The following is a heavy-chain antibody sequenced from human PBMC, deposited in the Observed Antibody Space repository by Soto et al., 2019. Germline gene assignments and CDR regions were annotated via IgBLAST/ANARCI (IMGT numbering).Heavy chain of an antibody. CDR3: ARGITLPTPLDY. V-gene: IGHV1-3*05. J-gene: IGHJ4*02. CDR1: GYTFTSYA. D-gene: IGHD1-20*01. Sequence: QVQLVQSGAEEKKPGASVKVSCKASGYTFTSYAMHWVRQAPGQRLEWMGWIHAGNGNTKYSQKFQGRVTITRDTSASTAYMELSSLRSEDTAVYYCARGITLPTPLDYWGQGTLVTVSS. CDR2: IHAGNGNT.